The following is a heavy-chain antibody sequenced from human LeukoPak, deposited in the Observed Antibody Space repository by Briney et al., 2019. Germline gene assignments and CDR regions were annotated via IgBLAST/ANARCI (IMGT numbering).Heavy chain of an antibody. D-gene: IGHD1-7*01. Sequence: EALKICSNGSGYSITDYWIGWVRQIRGKGVEWVGIIYPGDYDTRYSPSFQGQVTSSADKSINTAHRQWSSLKASDTAMYYCARGAAGTTPDCYYFGLDVWGQGTTVSVSS. J-gene: IGHJ6*02. CDR1: GYSITDYW. V-gene: IGHV5-51*01. CDR3: ARGAAGTTPDCYYFGLDV. CDR2: IYPGDYDT.